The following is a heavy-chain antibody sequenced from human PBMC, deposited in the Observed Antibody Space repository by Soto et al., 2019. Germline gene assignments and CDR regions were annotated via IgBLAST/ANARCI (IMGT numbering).Heavy chain of an antibody. J-gene: IGHJ4*02. V-gene: IGHV4-39*01. Sequence: QLQLQESGPGLVKPSETLSLTCTVTGGSISSSSYYWGWIRQPPGKGLEWIGSIYYSGSTYYNPSLKSRVTISVDTSKNQFSLKLSSVTAADTAVYYCARNRGTKGYDYWGQGTLVTVSS. CDR2: IYYSGST. CDR1: GGSISSSSYY. D-gene: IGHD2-15*01. CDR3: ARNRGTKGYDY.